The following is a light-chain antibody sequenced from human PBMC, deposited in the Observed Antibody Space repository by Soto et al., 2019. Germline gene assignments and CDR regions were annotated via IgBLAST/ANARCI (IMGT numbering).Light chain of an antibody. CDR1: QSIKNY. J-gene: IGKJ1*01. CDR2: AAS. Sequence: DIQMTQSPSSLSASVGDRVTITCRASQSIKNYLNWYQQKPGKAPKLLIYAASSLQSGVPSRFSGSGSGTDFTLTISSLQPDDFATYYCQQYNSYSWTFGQGTKVEIK. CDR3: QQYNSYSWT. V-gene: IGKV1-39*01.